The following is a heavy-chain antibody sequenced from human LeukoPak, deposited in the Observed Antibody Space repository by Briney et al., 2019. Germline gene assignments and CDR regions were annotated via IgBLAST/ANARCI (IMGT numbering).Heavy chain of an antibody. V-gene: IGHV3-21*01. Sequence: GGSLRLSCAASGFPFCSYSMNWVRHPRGEGRVWVASIISSSSYIYYADSVKGRFTISRDHAKNSLYLQLSSLSDHGRVLFCCARDSYDSSGPDYWGEGTLVTVSS. D-gene: IGHD3-22*01. CDR1: GFPFCSYS. CDR2: IISSSSYI. J-gene: IGHJ4*02. CDR3: ARDSYDSSGPDY.